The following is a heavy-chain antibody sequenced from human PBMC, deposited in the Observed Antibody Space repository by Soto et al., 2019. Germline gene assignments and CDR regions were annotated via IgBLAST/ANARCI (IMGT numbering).Heavy chain of an antibody. D-gene: IGHD5-18*01. J-gene: IGHJ4*02. CDR2: IYSGGST. CDR1: GVTVSSNY. V-gene: IGHV3-66*01. CDR3: ARKGYNYGGGYFDY. Sequence: EVQLVESGGGLVQPGGSLRLSCAASGVTVSSNYMSWVRQAPGKGLEWVSVIYSGGSTYYADSVKGRFTISRDNSKNTRYLQMNSLTAEDTAVYYCARKGYNYGGGYFDYWGQGTLVTASS.